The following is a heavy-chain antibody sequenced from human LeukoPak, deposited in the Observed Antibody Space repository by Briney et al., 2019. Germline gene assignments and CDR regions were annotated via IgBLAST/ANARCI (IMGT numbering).Heavy chain of an antibody. CDR3: ARDGSGTTILYQSPPLGY. J-gene: IGHJ4*02. CDR1: GYTFTSNG. V-gene: IGHV1-18*04. Sequence: GASVKVSCKASGYTFTSNGISWVRQAPGQGLEWMGWISAYNGNTNYAQKLQGRVTMTTDTSTSTAYMELRSLRSDDTAVYYCARDGSGTTILYQSPPLGYWGQGTLVTVSS. D-gene: IGHD1-26*01. CDR2: ISAYNGNT.